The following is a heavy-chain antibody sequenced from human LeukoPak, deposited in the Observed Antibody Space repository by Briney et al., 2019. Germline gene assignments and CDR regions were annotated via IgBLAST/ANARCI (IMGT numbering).Heavy chain of an antibody. CDR2: IYYSGST. Sequence: PSETLSLTCTVSGGSISNYWSWIRQPPGKGLEWIGYIYYSGSTNYNPSLKSRVTISVDTSKNQFSLKLSSESAADTAVYYCARHRSITEALAGPGHYYYGMDVWGQETTVTVSS. CDR3: ARHRSITEALAGPGHYYYGMDV. J-gene: IGHJ6*02. D-gene: IGHD6-19*01. CDR1: GGSISNY. V-gene: IGHV4-59*08.